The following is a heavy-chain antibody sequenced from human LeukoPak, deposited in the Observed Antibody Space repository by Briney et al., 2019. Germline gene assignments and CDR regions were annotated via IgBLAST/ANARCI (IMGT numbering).Heavy chain of an antibody. CDR2: IYYSGST. CDR1: GGSISGYY. V-gene: IGHV4-59*08. Sequence: SETLSLTCTVSGGSISGYYWSWIRQPPGKGLEWIAYIYYSGSTSYNPSLKSRVTISVDTSKNQFSLKLSSVTAADTAVYFCARKNRAMVREAYFDYWGQGTLVTVSS. D-gene: IGHD3-10*01. J-gene: IGHJ4*02. CDR3: ARKNRAMVREAYFDY.